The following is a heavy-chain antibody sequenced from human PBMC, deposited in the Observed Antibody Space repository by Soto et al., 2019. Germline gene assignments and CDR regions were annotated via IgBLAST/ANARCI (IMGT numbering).Heavy chain of an antibody. V-gene: IGHV4-34*01. CDR1: GGSFSDFH. CDR2: INLRGNT. Sequence: SETLSLTCAVYGGSFSDFHWSWIRQPPGKGLEWIAEINLRGNTNYNPSLKSRVTMSVDTSQNQFSLKMTSVTATAPAVYYWARTHCSMDVWDKGTTVTVSS. J-gene: IGHJ6*03. CDR3: ARTHCSMDV.